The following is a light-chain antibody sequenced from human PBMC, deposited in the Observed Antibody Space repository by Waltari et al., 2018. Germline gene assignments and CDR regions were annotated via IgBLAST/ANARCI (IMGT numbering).Light chain of an antibody. CDR3: QSAHSNGSDVV. Sequence: DALSKQFGYWYQQKSGRAPVLMIYTDSGRPSGIPERFSGSSSGTTVTLTISAVQPEDEADYYCQSAHSNGSDVVFGGGTKLTVL. V-gene: IGLV3-25*03. CDR1: ALSKQF. J-gene: IGLJ2*01. CDR2: TDS.